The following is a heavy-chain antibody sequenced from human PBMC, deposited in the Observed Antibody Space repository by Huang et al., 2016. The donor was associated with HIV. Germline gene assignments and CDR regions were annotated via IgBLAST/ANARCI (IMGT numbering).Heavy chain of an antibody. D-gene: IGHD1-1*01. CDR1: GGSFSGYY. Sequence: QVQLQQWGAGLLKPSETLSLTCAVYGGSFSGYYWSWIRQSPGNGLEWIGEINHSGNTNDNPSLKSRLTISVDTSKNQFSLKLSSVTAADTAVYYCARERMMSWLDDHDAFDIWGQGTMVTVSS. J-gene: IGHJ3*02. CDR3: ARERMMSWLDDHDAFDI. V-gene: IGHV4-34*01. CDR2: INHSGNT.